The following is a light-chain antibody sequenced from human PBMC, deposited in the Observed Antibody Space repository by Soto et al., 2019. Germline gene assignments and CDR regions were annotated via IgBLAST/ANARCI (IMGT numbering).Light chain of an antibody. V-gene: IGKV3-20*01. CDR2: GAS. Sequence: EIVLTQSPGTLSLSPGERATLSCRASQSVSSSYLAWYQQKPGQAPRLLIYGASSRPSGIPDRFSGSGSGTDFTLTISRLQPEDFAVYYCQQYSSSSWTFGQGTKVEIK. J-gene: IGKJ1*01. CDR3: QQYSSSSWT. CDR1: QSVSSSY.